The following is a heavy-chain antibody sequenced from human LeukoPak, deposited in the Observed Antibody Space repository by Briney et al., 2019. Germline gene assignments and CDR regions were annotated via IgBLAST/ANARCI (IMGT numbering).Heavy chain of an antibody. D-gene: IGHD6-19*01. J-gene: IGHJ4*02. CDR3: AKGLAVSTSYFDS. CDR1: GFTLSSYP. Sequence: PGGSLRLSCAASGFTLSSYPMSWVRQTPGKGLEWVSTIGAGGGATYYADSVKGRFTFSTDNSKNTLFLQMNSLKADDTAVYYCAKGLAVSTSYFDSWGQGTLVTVSS. V-gene: IGHV3-23*01. CDR2: IGAGGGAT.